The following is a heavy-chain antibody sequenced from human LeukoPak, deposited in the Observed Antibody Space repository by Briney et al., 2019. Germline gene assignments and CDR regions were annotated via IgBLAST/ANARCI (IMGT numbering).Heavy chain of an antibody. CDR1: GGSISSYY. D-gene: IGHD3-22*01. J-gene: IGHJ4*02. CDR2: ISDSGST. Sequence: SETLSLTCTGSGGSISSYYWSWIRQPPGKGLEWIGNISDSGSTNYNPSLKSRLTISVDTSKNQCSLKLSSVTAADTAVYYCARQSISGSSLSYFDYWGQGTLVNVSS. CDR3: ARQSISGSSLSYFDY. V-gene: IGHV4-59*01.